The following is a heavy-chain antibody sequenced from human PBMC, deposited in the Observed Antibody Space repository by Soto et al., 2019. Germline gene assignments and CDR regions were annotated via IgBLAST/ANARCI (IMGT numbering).Heavy chain of an antibody. CDR2: INPNSGGT. CDR3: ARDYYDSSGYYASMPDY. D-gene: IGHD3-22*01. J-gene: IGHJ4*02. Sequence: PGASVKVSCKASGYTFTGYYMHWVRQAPGQGLEWMGWINPNSGGTNYAQKFQGRVTMTRDTSISTAYMELSRLRSDDTAVYYCARDYYDSSGYYASMPDYWGQGTRVTVSS. V-gene: IGHV1-2*02. CDR1: GYTFTGYY.